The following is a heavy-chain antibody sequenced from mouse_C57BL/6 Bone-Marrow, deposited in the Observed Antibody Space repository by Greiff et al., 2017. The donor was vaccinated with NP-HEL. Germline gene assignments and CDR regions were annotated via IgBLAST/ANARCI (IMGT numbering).Heavy chain of an antibody. J-gene: IGHJ2*01. CDR3: ARSLYGIRQGDY. V-gene: IGHV1-82*01. D-gene: IGHD1-1*01. CDR1: GYAFSSSW. Sequence: QVTLKVSGPELVKPGASVKISCKASGYAFSSSWMNWVKQRPGKGLEWIGRIYPGAGDTNYNGKFKGKATLTADKSSSTAYMQLSSLTSEDSAVYFSARSLYGIRQGDYWGQGTTLTVSS. CDR2: IYPGAGDT.